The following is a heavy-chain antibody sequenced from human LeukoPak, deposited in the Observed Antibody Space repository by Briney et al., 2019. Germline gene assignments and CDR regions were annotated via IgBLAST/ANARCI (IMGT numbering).Heavy chain of an antibody. V-gene: IGHV4-31*03. CDR1: GGSISSGGYY. CDR2: IYYSGST. D-gene: IGHD5-18*01. Sequence: SETLSLTCTVSGGSISSGGYYWSWIRQRPGKGLEWIGYIYYSGSTYYDPSLKSRVTISVDTSKNQFSLKLSSVTAADTAVYYCARGGVDTAMVDYWGQGTLVTVSS. J-gene: IGHJ4*02. CDR3: ARGGVDTAMVDY.